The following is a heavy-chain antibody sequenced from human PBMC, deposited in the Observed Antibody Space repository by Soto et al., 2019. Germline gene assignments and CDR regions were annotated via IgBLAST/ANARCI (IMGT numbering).Heavy chain of an antibody. D-gene: IGHD3-3*01. CDR2: ISAYNGNT. J-gene: IGHJ6*02. CDR3: ARRITSFRVVTIWDYGMDV. Sequence: ASVKVSCKASGYTFTSYGISWVRQAPGQGLEWMGWISAYNGNTNYAQKLQGRVTMTTDTSTSTAYMELRSLRSDDTAVYYCARRITSFRVVTIWDYGMDVWGQGTTVTVSS. CDR1: GYTFTSYG. V-gene: IGHV1-18*04.